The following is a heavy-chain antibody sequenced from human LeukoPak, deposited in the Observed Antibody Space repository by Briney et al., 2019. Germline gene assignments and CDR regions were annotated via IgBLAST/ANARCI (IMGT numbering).Heavy chain of an antibody. D-gene: IGHD1-26*01. V-gene: IGHV3-43*02. J-gene: IGHJ6*02. CDR3: ATWAFYHGLDV. Sequence: GGSLRLSCTASGFNFDKYAMHWVRQRPGKGLEWVAVISADGTTDHADSVKGRFTVSRDNSKESLFLQMSSLRDEDTGLYYCATWAFYHGLDVWGQGTTVTVSS. CDR2: ISADGTT. CDR1: GFNFDKYA.